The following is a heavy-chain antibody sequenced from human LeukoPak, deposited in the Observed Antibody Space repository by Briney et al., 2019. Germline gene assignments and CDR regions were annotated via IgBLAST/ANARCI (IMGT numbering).Heavy chain of an antibody. Sequence: TSSETLSLTRAVSGYSISSGYYWGWIRQPPGKGLEWIGTIYHNGNTYYNPSLKSRVTISVDTSKNQFSLKLSSVTAADTAVYYCARVRYNYGDSDYWGQGTLVTVSS. CDR2: IYHNGNT. CDR3: ARVRYNYGDSDY. CDR1: GYSISSGYY. J-gene: IGHJ4*02. D-gene: IGHD5-18*01. V-gene: IGHV4-38-2*01.